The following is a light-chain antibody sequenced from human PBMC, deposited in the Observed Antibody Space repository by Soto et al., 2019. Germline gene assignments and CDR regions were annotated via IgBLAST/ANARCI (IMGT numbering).Light chain of an antibody. CDR3: QQYNNWLWT. Sequence: IVMTQSPATLAVYPGERATLSCRASQSVNSNLVWFQQKPGQAPRLLIYGASTRATGIPGRFSGSGFGTEFTLTISSLQSEDFAVYYCQQYNNWLWTFGQGTKVEIK. V-gene: IGKV3-15*01. CDR2: GAS. J-gene: IGKJ1*01. CDR1: QSVNSN.